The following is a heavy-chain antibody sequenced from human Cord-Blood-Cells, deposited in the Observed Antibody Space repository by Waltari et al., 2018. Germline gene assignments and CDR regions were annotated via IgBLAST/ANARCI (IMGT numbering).Heavy chain of an antibody. CDR3: ARETGGTIFGVVIMGYFDY. D-gene: IGHD3-3*01. CDR2: ISAYNGNT. CDR1: GYTFTSYG. Sequence: QVQLVQSGAEVKKPGASVKVSCKASGYTFTSYGISWVRQAPGQGLEWMGWISAYNGNTNYAQKLQGRVTMTTDTSTSTAYMELRSLRSDDTAVYYCARETGGTIFGVVIMGYFDYWGQGTLVTVSS. V-gene: IGHV1-18*04. J-gene: IGHJ4*02.